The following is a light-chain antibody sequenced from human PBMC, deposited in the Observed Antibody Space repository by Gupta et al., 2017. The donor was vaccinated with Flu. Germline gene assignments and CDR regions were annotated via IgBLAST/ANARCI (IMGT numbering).Light chain of an antibody. CDR2: ENT. V-gene: IGLV1-51*01. CDR3: GTWDASRAGGV. J-gene: IGLJ2*01. Sequence: QPVLTQPPSVSAAPGQKVTISCSGSSSNIGNDFVSWYQQFPGTAPKLLIYENTKRPSGIPDRFSGSKSGTSATLGITGLQTGDEAEYFCGTWDASRAGGVFGGGTKLTVL. CDR1: SSNIGNDF.